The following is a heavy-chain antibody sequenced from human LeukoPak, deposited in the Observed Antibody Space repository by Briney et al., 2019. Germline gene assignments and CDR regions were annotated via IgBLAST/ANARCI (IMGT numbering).Heavy chain of an antibody. CDR1: GFTVSSYG. J-gene: IGHJ4*02. CDR2: IRYDGSNK. CDR3: AKGPYYYGSSGYTYFDY. V-gene: IGHV3-30*02. D-gene: IGHD3-22*01. Sequence: PGGSLRLSCAASGFTVSSYGMHWVRQAPGKGLEWVSFIRYDGSNKYYGGAVKARFTISRDNSKNTLYLQMNSLRAEDTAVYYCAKGPYYYGSSGYTYFDYWGQGTLVTVSS.